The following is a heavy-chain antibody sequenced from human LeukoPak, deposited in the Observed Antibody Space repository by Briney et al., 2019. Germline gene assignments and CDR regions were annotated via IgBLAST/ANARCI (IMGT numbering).Heavy chain of an antibody. J-gene: IGHJ5*02. CDR1: GYTFTSYY. CDR3: ARDNSVEDTAWWFDP. V-gene: IGHV1-46*01. CDR2: INPSGGST. Sequence: GASVKVSCKASGYTFTSYYMHWVRQAPGQGLEGMGIINPSGGSTSYAQKFQGRVTTTRDMSTSTDYMELSSLRSEDTAVYYCARDNSVEDTAWWFDPWGQGTLVTVSS. D-gene: IGHD4-23*01.